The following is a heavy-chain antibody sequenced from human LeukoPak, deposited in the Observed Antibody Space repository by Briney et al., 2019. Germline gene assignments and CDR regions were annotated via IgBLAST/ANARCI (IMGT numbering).Heavy chain of an antibody. Sequence: PSETLSLTCTVSGGSNSSYYWSWIRKPPGKGLERIGYIYYSGSTNYNPSLKSRVTISVDTSKNQFSLKLSSVTAADTAVYYCASSYSSGWSDIDYWGQGTLVTVSS. CDR1: GGSNSSYY. CDR2: IYYSGST. D-gene: IGHD6-19*01. J-gene: IGHJ4*02. V-gene: IGHV4-59*08. CDR3: ASSYSSGWSDIDY.